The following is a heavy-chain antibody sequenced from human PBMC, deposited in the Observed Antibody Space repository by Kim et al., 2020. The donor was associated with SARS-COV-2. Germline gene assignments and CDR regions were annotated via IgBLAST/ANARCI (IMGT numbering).Heavy chain of an antibody. Sequence: YYADSVKGRITMSRDNAKNSRYLEMNSLRAEDTAIYYCASLDSAQVPGVFWGQGTLVTVSS. V-gene: IGHV3-7*03. D-gene: IGHD3-10*01. J-gene: IGHJ4*02. CDR3: ASLDSAQVPGVF.